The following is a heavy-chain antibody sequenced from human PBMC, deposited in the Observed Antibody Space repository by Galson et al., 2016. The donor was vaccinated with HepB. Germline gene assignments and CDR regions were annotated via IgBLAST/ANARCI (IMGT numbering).Heavy chain of an antibody. CDR3: AREQGYSDYRTADC. D-gene: IGHD4-11*01. CDR1: GFTIRNNG. V-gene: IGHV3-33*01. Sequence: SLRLSCAASGFTIRNNGMHWVRQAPGKGLEWVAVITYGGGDKYYGDSVKGRFTISRDDSRNTLHLEMNSLRVEDTAVYYCAREQGYSDYRTADCWGHGTLVTVSS. J-gene: IGHJ4*01. CDR2: ITYGGGDK.